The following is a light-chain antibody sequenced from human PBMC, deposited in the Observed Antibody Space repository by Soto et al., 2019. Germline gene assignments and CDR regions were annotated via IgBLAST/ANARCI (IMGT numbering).Light chain of an antibody. J-gene: IGKJ1*01. CDR2: LGS. CDR1: QSLLYRNGYNY. CDR3: MQALQTPAA. V-gene: IGKV2-28*01. Sequence: DIVMTQSPLSLPVTPGEPASISCRSSQSLLYRNGYNYLDWYLQKPGQSPHLLIYLGSNRASGVXDXXSGSGSGTDFTLKISRVEAEDVGVYYCMQALQTPAAFGQGTKVEIK.